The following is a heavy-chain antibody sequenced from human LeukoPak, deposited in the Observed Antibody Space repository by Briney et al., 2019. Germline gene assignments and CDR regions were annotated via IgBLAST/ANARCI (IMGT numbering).Heavy chain of an antibody. Sequence: GGSLRLSCTVSGFTVSSNSMSWVRQAPGKGLEWVSFIYSDNTHYSDSVKGRFTISRDNAKNSLYLQMNSLRAEDTAVYYCARDLSVGSKPDLGFDYWGQGTLVTVSS. CDR3: ARDLSVGSKPDLGFDY. D-gene: IGHD1-26*01. CDR2: IYSDNT. V-gene: IGHV3-53*01. CDR1: GFTVSSNS. J-gene: IGHJ4*02.